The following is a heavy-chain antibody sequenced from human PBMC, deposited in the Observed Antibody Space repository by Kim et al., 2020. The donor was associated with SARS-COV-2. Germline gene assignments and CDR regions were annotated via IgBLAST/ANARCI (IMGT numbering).Heavy chain of an antibody. CDR1: GGSISSYY. D-gene: IGHD3-22*01. J-gene: IGHJ3*02. Sequence: SETLSLTCTVSGGSISSYYWSWIRQPPGKGLEWIGYIYYSGSTNYNPSLKSRVTISVDTSKNQFSLKLSSVTAADTAVYYCARLYYYDSSGYYHEGAFD. CDR3: ARLYYYDSSGYYHEGAFD. V-gene: IGHV4-59*08. CDR2: IYYSGST.